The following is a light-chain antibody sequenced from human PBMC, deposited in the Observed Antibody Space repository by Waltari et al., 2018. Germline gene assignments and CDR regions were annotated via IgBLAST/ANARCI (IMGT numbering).Light chain of an antibody. Sequence: QSALTQPASVSGSPGQSVTISCTGTSSDVGSYNLVSWYQHRPGKAPKLMIYEANKRPSGVSNRFSGSKSGITASLTISGLQAEDEADYYCCSYAGTITPYVFGSGTKVTVL. CDR1: SSDVGSYNL. V-gene: IGLV2-23*01. J-gene: IGLJ1*01. CDR2: EAN. CDR3: CSYAGTITPYV.